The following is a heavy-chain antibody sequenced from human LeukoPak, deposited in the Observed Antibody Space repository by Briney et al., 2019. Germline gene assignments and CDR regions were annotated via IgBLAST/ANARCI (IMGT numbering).Heavy chain of an antibody. J-gene: IGHJ4*02. D-gene: IGHD6-6*01. V-gene: IGHV4-59*01. CDR1: GGSISSYY. CDR3: ARGLYGYSSSSGALDY. Sequence: PSETLSLTCTVSGGSISSYYWSWIRQPPGKGLEWIGYIYYSGSTNYNPSHKSRVTISVDTSKNQFSLKLSSVTAADTAVYYCARGLYGYSSSSGALDYWGQGTLVTVSS. CDR2: IYYSGST.